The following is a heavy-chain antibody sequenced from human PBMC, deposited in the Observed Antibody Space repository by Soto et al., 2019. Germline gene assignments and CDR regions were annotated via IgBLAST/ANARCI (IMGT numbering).Heavy chain of an antibody. V-gene: IGHV4-34*01. Sequence: SETLSLTCAVYGGSFSGYYWSWIRQPPGKGLEWIGEINHSGSTNYNPSLKSRVTISVDTSKNQFSLKLSSVTAADTAVYYCARDSSGSYSGNWFDPWGQGTLVTVSS. D-gene: IGHD1-26*01. CDR1: GGSFSGYY. CDR3: ARDSSGSYSGNWFDP. J-gene: IGHJ5*02. CDR2: INHSGST.